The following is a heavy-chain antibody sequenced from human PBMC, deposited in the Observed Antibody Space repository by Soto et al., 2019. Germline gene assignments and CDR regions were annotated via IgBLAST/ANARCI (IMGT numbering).Heavy chain of an antibody. CDR1: GFTFSSYG. CDR2: IWYDGSNK. V-gene: IGHV3-33*01. D-gene: IGHD5-12*01. Sequence: QVQLVESGGGVVQPGRSLRLSCAASGFTFSSYGMHWVRQAPGKGLEWVAVIWYDGSNKYYADSVNGRFTISRDNSKNRLYLQINSLRAEDTAVYYCARKTWLHRKLVVGGFDYWGQGTLVPVSS. CDR3: ARKTWLHRKLVVGGFDY. J-gene: IGHJ4*02.